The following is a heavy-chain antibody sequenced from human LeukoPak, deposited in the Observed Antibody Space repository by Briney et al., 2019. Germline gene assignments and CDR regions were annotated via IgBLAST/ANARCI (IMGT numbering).Heavy chain of an antibody. CDR2: FDPEDGET. CDR1: GYTFTGYY. J-gene: IGHJ4*02. D-gene: IGHD6-19*01. Sequence: ASVKVSCKASGYTFTGYYMHWVRQAPGKGLEWMGGFDPEDGETIYAQKFQGRVTMTEDTSTDTAYMELSSLRSEDTAVYYCATAPVAGTSLDYWGQGTLVTVSS. CDR3: ATAPVAGTSLDY. V-gene: IGHV1-24*01.